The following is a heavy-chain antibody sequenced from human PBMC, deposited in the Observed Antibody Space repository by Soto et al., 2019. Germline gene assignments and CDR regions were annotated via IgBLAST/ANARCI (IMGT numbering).Heavy chain of an antibody. Sequence: QVQLVQSGAEVKKPGSSVKVSCKASGGTFSSYTISWVRQAPGQGLEWMGRIIPILGIANYAQKFQGRVRSGGGKGAGGGGMERGGVRGGGRGVWWCGGGWGAGRGGGGVGVGGEGTMVTVSS. V-gene: IGHV1-69*02. J-gene: IGHJ3*01. CDR3: GGGWGAGRGGGGVGV. CDR1: GGTFSSYT. D-gene: IGHD2-8*02. CDR2: IIPILGIA.